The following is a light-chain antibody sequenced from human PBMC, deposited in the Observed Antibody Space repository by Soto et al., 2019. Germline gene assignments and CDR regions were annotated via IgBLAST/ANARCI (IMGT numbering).Light chain of an antibody. CDR2: DVT. CDR3: SSYTSSSTYV. J-gene: IGLJ1*01. Sequence: QSVLKQPASVYGLPGQSISISYTGTRSDVGGYNYVYWHQQHPGKAPKLMIYDVTNRPSGVSDRFSGSKSGNTASLTISGLQAEDEADYYCSSYTSSSTYVFGAGTKVTVL. V-gene: IGLV2-14*01. CDR1: RSDVGGYNY.